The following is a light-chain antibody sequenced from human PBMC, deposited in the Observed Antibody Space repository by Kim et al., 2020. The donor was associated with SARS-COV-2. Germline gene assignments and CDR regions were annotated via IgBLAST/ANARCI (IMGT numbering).Light chain of an antibody. J-gene: IGKJ5*01. V-gene: IGKV3-20*01. Sequence: PGERATLSCRASQSVSTSHLAWYQQKPGQAPRLLISGTSNRATAIPDRFSGSGSGTDFTLTINRLEPEDFAVYYCQQYGGSPPITFGQGTRLEIK. CDR2: GTS. CDR1: QSVSTSH. CDR3: QQYGGSPPIT.